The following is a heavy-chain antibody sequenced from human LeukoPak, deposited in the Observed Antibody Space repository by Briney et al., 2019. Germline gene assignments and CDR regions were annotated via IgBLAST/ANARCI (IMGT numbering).Heavy chain of an antibody. J-gene: IGHJ4*02. CDR2: ISWNSGSI. Sequence: GGSLRLSCAASGFSFDDYAMHWVRQAPGKGLEWVSGISWNSGSIGYADSVKGRFTISRDNAKNSLYLQMNSLRAEDTALYYCAKGYCSSTNCYPFDYWGQGTLVTVSS. CDR1: GFSFDDYA. D-gene: IGHD2-2*01. CDR3: AKGYCSSTNCYPFDY. V-gene: IGHV3-9*01.